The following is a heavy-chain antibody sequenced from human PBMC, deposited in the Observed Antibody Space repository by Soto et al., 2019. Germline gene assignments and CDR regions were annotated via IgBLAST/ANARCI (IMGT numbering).Heavy chain of an antibody. CDR2: IKQDGSDK. J-gene: IGHJ5*02. Sequence: EAQLVESGGGLVQPGGSLRVSCAVSGFTFSDYWMSWVRQAPGKGLEWVAKIKQDGSDKDYVDSVKGRFTISRDNANNSLYLHMYSLRVEDTAIYYCARGGRDAYDWFDPWGQGTLVTVSS. CDR1: GFTFSDYW. CDR3: ARGGRDAYDWFDP. D-gene: IGHD3-16*01. V-gene: IGHV3-7*01.